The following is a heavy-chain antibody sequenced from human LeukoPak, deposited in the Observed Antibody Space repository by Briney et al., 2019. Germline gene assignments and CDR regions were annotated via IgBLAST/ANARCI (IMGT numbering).Heavy chain of an antibody. V-gene: IGHV1-18*01. CDR3: AVSGYDLREGYYFDY. D-gene: IGHD5-12*01. Sequence: ASVKVSCKASGYTFTSYGISWVRQAPGQGLEWMGWISAYNGNTNYAQKLQGRVTMTTDTSTSTAYTELRSLRSDDTAVYYCAVSGYDLREGYYFDYWGQGTLVTVSS. J-gene: IGHJ4*02. CDR2: ISAYNGNT. CDR1: GYTFTSYG.